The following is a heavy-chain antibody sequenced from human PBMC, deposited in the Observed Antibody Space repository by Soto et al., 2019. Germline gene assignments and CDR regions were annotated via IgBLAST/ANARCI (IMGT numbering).Heavy chain of an antibody. J-gene: IGHJ4*02. CDR2: INAGNGNT. V-gene: IGHV1-3*01. D-gene: IGHD3-22*01. Sequence: ASVKVSCKASGYTFTSYAMHWVRQAPGQRLEWMGWINAGNGNTKYSQKFQGRATITADESTSAAYMELSSLRSEDTAVYYCARVPSSGYHGYYFDYWGQGTLVTVSS. CDR1: GYTFTSYA. CDR3: ARVPSSGYHGYYFDY.